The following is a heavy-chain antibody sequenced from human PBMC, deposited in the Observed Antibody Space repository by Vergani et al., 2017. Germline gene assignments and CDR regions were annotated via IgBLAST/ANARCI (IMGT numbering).Heavy chain of an antibody. Sequence: QLQLQESGPRLVKPSETLSLTRSLSGMSISNNIYYCGWIRQPPGKGLEWIGSIYDIRNNNYSPSLKSRVSISVDTSKNQFSLNLTSVTAADTAVYYCARHLRQLARNDVFDIWGHGTLVTVSS. CDR2: IYDIRNN. CDR1: GMSISNNIYY. D-gene: IGHD6-6*01. CDR3: ARHLRQLARNDVFDI. V-gene: IGHV4-39*01. J-gene: IGHJ3*02.